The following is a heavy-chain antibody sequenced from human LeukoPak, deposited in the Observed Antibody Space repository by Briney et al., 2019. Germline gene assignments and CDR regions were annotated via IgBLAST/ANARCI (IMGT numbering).Heavy chain of an antibody. CDR2: ISGSGSSP. Sequence: GGSLRLSCAASGFTFSSYAMSWVRQAPGKGLEWVSTISGSGSSPYYADSVKGRFTISRDNSKNTLYLQMNSLRAEDTAVYYCAKLEAAAGPFDYWGQGTLVTVSS. CDR1: GFTFSSYA. J-gene: IGHJ4*02. V-gene: IGHV3-23*01. CDR3: AKLEAAAGPFDY. D-gene: IGHD6-13*01.